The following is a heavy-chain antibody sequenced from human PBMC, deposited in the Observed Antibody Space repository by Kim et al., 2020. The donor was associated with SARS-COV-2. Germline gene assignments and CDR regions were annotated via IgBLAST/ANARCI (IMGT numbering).Heavy chain of an antibody. J-gene: IGHJ3*02. D-gene: IGHD3-22*01. CDR1: GGTFSSYA. CDR2: IIPIFGTA. Sequence: SVKVSCKASGGTFSSYAISWVRQAPGQGLEWMGGIIPIFGTANYAQKFQGRVTITADESTSTAYMELSSLRSEDTAVYYCARGLYYYDSSGRGAFDIWGQGTMVTVSS. CDR3: ARGLYYYDSSGRGAFDI. V-gene: IGHV1-69*13.